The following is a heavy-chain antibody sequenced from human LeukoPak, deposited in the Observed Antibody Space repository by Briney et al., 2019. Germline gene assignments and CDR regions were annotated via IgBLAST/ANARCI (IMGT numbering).Heavy chain of an antibody. CDR3: AKDSRRRKTYYYDSSALYFFDH. J-gene: IGHJ4*02. Sequence: PGGSLRLSCAASGFTFSSYAMHWVRQAPGKGLEWVAVISYDGSNKYYADSVKGRFTISRDNSKNTLYLQMNSLRAEDTAVYYCAKDSRRRKTYYYDSSALYFFDHWGQGTLVTVSS. CDR1: GFTFSSYA. D-gene: IGHD3-22*01. CDR2: ISYDGSNK. V-gene: IGHV3-30*04.